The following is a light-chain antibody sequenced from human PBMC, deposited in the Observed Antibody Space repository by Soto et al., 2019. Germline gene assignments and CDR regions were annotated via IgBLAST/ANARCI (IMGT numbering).Light chain of an antibody. J-gene: IGLJ2*01. CDR3: QTWGTGIVV. CDR1: SGHSSYA. CDR2: LNSDGSH. Sequence: QPVLTQSPSASASLGASVKLTCTLSSGHSSYAIAWHQQQPEKGPRYWMELNSDGSHSKGDGIPDRFSGSSSGAERYLTISSLQSEDEADYYCQTWGTGIVVFGGGTKLTVL. V-gene: IGLV4-69*01.